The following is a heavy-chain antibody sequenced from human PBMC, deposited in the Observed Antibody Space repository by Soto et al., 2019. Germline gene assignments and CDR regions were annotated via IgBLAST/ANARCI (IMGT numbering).Heavy chain of an antibody. J-gene: IGHJ5*02. CDR1: GFTFSSYW. CDR3: AREGALKPFSS. Sequence: PGGSLRLSCATSGFTFSSYWMDWVRQAPGKGLEWVANIKEDGSEKYYVGSVKGRFTISRDNAKNSVYLQMDSLRVEDTAVYYCAREGALKPFSSWGQGALVTVSS. CDR2: IKEDGSEK. V-gene: IGHV3-7*01.